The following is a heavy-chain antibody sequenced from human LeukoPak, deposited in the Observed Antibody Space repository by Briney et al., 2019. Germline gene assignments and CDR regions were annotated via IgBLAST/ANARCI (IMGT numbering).Heavy chain of an antibody. CDR1: GXSISSGGDY. J-gene: IGHJ4*02. V-gene: IGHV4-31*03. CDR2: IYYSGST. Sequence: KPSETLSLTCTVSGXSISSGGDYWSWIRQHPGKGQEWIGYIYYSGSTYYNPSLKSRVTISVDTSKNQFSLKLSSVTAAVTAVYYCARALGYCSSTSCYEFDYWGQGTLVTVSS. D-gene: IGHD2-2*01. CDR3: ARALGYCSSTSCYEFDY.